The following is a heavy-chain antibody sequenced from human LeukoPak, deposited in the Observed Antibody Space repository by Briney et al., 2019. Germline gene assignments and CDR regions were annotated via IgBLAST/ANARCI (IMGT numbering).Heavy chain of an antibody. Sequence: SETLSLTCAVYGGSFSGYYWSWIRQPPGKGLEWIGEINHSGSTNYNPSLKSRVTISVDTSKNQFSLKLSSVTAADTAVYYCAGGPQYSSSWYGYWGQGTLVTVPS. D-gene: IGHD6-13*01. CDR1: GGSFSGYY. CDR2: INHSGST. J-gene: IGHJ4*02. V-gene: IGHV4-34*01. CDR3: AGGPQYSSSWYGY.